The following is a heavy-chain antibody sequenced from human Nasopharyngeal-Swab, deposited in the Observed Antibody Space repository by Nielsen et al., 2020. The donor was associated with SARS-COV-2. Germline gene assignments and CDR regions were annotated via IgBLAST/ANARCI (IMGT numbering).Heavy chain of an antibody. J-gene: IGHJ4*02. V-gene: IGHV3-7*01. CDR3: ARMGGSSRTFDY. CDR2: IKQDGSEK. CDR1: RFTFSSFW. D-gene: IGHD6-13*01. Sequence: GGSLRLSCAASRFTFSSFWMSWVRQAPGKGLEWVANIKQDGSEKYYVDSVKGRFTISRDNAKNSLYLQMNSLRAEDTAVYYCARMGGSSRTFDYWGQGTLVTVSS.